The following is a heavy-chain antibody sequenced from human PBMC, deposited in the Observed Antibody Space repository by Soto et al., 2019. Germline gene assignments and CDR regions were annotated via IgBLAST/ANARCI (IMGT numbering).Heavy chain of an antibody. D-gene: IGHD5-12*01. J-gene: IGHJ4*02. CDR1: GESFSGYY. V-gene: IGHV4-34*01. CDR3: AGNIVATISYFDY. CDR2: INHSGST. Sequence: SETLSLTCAVYGESFSGYYWSWIRQPPGKGLEWIGEINHSGSTNYNPSLKSRVTMSVDTSKNQFSLKLSSVTAADTAVYYCAGNIVATISYFDYWGQGTLVTVS.